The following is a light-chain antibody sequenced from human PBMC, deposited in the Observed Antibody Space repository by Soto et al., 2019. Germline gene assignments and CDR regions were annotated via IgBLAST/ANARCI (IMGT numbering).Light chain of an antibody. V-gene: IGLV2-8*01. CDR1: SSDVGGYNY. J-gene: IGLJ1*01. Sequence: QSALTQPPSASGSPGQSVAISRTGTSSDVGGYNYVSWYQQHPGKAPKLMIYEVNKRPSGVPDRFSGSKSGNTASLTVSGLQAEDEADYYCSSYAGSSNVFGTGTQLTVL. CDR3: SSYAGSSNV. CDR2: EVN.